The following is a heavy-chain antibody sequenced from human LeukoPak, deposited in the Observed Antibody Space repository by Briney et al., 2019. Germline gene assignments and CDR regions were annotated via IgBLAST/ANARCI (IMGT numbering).Heavy chain of an antibody. CDR2: INSDGNST. V-gene: IGHV3-74*01. J-gene: IGHJ4*02. D-gene: IGHD1-7*01. CDR3: ARPTNYGFDY. CDR1: GFTFSSYW. Sequence: PGGSLRLSCAVSGFTFSSYWMHWVRQTPGKGLVWVSRINSDGNSTRYADSVKGRFTISRDNAKNTLYLQMNSLRAEDTAVYYCARPTNYGFDYWGQGTLVTVSS.